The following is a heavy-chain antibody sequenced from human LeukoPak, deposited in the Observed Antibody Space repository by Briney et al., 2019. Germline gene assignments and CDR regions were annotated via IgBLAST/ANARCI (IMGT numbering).Heavy chain of an antibody. CDR2: IYHSGGT. Sequence: PSETLSLTCGVSGYSISNGYYWGWIRPRPGKGLEWIGIIYHSGGTYYNPSVKSRVTMSIDTSKNQFSLKLSSVTAADTAVYYCARGGGTIDGAFDIWGQGTVVTVSS. V-gene: IGHV4-38-2*01. CDR1: GYSISNGYY. J-gene: IGHJ3*02. CDR3: ARGGGTIDGAFDI. D-gene: IGHD3-16*01.